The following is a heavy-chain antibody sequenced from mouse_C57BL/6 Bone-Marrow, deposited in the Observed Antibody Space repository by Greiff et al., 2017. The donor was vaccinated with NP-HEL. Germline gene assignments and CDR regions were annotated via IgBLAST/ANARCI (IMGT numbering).Heavy chain of an antibody. CDR2: IRSKSNNYAT. Sequence: DVKLVESGGGLVQPKGSLKLSCAASGFSFNTYAMNWVRQAPGKGLEWVARIRSKSNNYATYYADSVKDRFTISRDDSESMLYLQMNNLKTEDTAMYYCVRLTGTDYAMDYWGQGTSVTVSS. J-gene: IGHJ4*01. D-gene: IGHD4-1*01. V-gene: IGHV10-1*01. CDR1: GFSFNTYA. CDR3: VRLTGTDYAMDY.